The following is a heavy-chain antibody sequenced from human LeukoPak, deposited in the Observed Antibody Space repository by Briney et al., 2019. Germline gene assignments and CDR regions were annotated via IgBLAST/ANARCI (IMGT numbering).Heavy chain of an antibody. D-gene: IGHD6-19*01. V-gene: IGHV1-2*02. CDR2: INTNSGAT. CDR1: GYAFTGHY. CDR3: AGDRLYSSSGYYNPYDFDN. J-gene: IGHJ4*02. Sequence: ASVKVSCKASGYAFTGHYIHWVRQAPGQGLEWMGWINTNSGATIYAQNFQGRVTMTRDTSSSTVYMEQSRLRSDDTAIYYCAGDRLYSSSGYYNPYDFDNWGQGTLVTVSS.